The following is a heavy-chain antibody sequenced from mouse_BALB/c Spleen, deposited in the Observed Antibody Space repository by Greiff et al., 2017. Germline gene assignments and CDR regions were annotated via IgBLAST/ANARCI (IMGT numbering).Heavy chain of an antibody. CDR3: ASYYGSSYEGYFDY. V-gene: IGHV5-6-5*01. Sequence: EVQGVESGGGLVKPGGSLKLSCAASGFTFSSYAMSWVRQTPEKRLEWVASISSGGSTYYPDSVKGRFTISRDNARNILYLQMSSLRSEDTAMYYCASYYGSSYEGYFDYWGQGTTLTVSS. D-gene: IGHD1-1*01. J-gene: IGHJ2*01. CDR2: ISSGGST. CDR1: GFTFSSYA.